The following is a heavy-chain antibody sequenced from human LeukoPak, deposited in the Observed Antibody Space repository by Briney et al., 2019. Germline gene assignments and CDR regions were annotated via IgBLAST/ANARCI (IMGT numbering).Heavy chain of an antibody. Sequence: GGSLRLSCAASGFTFSSYAMSWVRQAPGKGLEWVSGISDRGVSTYYADSVKGRFTISRDNSKNTLYLQMNSLRAEDTAVYYCTKNIFGVRYFDYWGQGTLVTVSS. CDR2: ISDRGVST. D-gene: IGHD3-3*02. J-gene: IGHJ4*02. V-gene: IGHV3-23*01. CDR1: GFTFSSYA. CDR3: TKNIFGVRYFDY.